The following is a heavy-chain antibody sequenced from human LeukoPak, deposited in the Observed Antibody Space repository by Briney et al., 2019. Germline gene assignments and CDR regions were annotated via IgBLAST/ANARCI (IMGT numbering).Heavy chain of an antibody. J-gene: IGHJ4*02. CDR3: ASLASGWFDQNFDY. V-gene: IGHV3-21*01. Sequence: PGESLRLSCAASGFTFSSYSMNWVRQAPGKGLEWVSSISSSSSYIYYADSVKGRFTISRDNAKNSLYLQMNSLRAEDTAVYYCASLASGWFDQNFDYWGQGTLVTVSS. D-gene: IGHD3-10*01. CDR1: GFTFSSYS. CDR2: ISSSSSYI.